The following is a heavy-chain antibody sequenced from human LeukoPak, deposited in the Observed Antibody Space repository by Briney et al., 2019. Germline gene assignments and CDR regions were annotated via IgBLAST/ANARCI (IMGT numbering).Heavy chain of an antibody. CDR2: INHSGST. CDR3: ARGSTDYGDPNFDY. D-gene: IGHD4-17*01. Sequence: SETLSLTSAVYGGSFSGYYWSWIRQPPGKGLEWIGAINHSGSTNYNPSLKSRVTISVDTSKNQFSLKLSSVTAADTAVYYCARGSTDYGDPNFDYWGQGTLVTVSS. CDR1: GGSFSGYY. V-gene: IGHV4-34*01. J-gene: IGHJ4*02.